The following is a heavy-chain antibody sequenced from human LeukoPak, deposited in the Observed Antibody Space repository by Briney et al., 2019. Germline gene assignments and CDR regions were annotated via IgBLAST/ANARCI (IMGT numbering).Heavy chain of an antibody. CDR2: IYTGGST. V-gene: IGHV3-53*01. J-gene: IGHJ4*02. D-gene: IGHD6-19*01. Sequence: GGSLRLSCAVSGFTVSSNYMSWVRQPPGKGLEWVSGIYTGGSTYSADSVKGRFTIFRDNSKNTLHLQMHSLRAEDTAVYYCAKDPSYSSGWYDYWGQGTLVTVSS. CDR1: GFTVSSNY. CDR3: AKDPSYSSGWYDY.